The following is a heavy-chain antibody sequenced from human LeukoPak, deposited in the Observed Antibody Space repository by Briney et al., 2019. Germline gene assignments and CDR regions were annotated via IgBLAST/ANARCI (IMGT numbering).Heavy chain of an antibody. Sequence: PSETLSLTCTVSGGSISSHYWSWIRQPPGKGLEWIGYIYYSGSTNYNPSLKSRVTISVDTSKNQFSLKLSSVTAADTAVYYCAAGRRSLIGDWGQGTLVTVSS. J-gene: IGHJ4*02. D-gene: IGHD7-27*01. V-gene: IGHV4-59*11. CDR2: IYYSGST. CDR1: GGSISSHY. CDR3: AAGRRSLIGD.